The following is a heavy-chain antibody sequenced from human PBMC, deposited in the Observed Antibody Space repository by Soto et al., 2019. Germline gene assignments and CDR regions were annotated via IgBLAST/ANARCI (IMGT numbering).Heavy chain of an antibody. D-gene: IGHD2-21*02. CDR3: ARQRTTVVTQAYFDH. Sequence: SETLSLTCIVSGESISSSSYYGGWIRQPPGKGLEWIGSIYYSGRTYYNPSFKSRVTISIDTSKNQFSLKLSSVTATDTAVYYCARQRTTVVTQAYFDHWGQGALVTVSS. CDR2: IYYSGRT. CDR1: GESISSSSYY. V-gene: IGHV4-39*01. J-gene: IGHJ4*02.